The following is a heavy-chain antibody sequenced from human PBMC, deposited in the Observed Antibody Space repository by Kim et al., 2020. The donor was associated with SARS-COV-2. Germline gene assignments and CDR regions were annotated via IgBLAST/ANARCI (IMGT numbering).Heavy chain of an antibody. V-gene: IGHV3-20*01. Sequence: STGYPDSVKCRFTISRDNAKNSLYLQMNILGAEDTALYHCAREKSGSRDYWGQGTLVTVSS. CDR2: ST. J-gene: IGHJ4*02. D-gene: IGHD1-26*01. CDR3: AREKSGSRDY.